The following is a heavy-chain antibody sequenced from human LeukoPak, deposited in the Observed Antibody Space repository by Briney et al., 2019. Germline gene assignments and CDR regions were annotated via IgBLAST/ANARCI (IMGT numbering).Heavy chain of an antibody. J-gene: IGHJ3*02. CDR2: ISYSGTT. V-gene: IGHV4-59*08. CDR1: GGSISGYN. D-gene: IGHD4-23*01. CDR3: ARRDYGGNLPYAFDI. Sequence: PSETLSLTCIVSGGSISGYNWGWIRRPPGKGLEWIGYISYSGTTNYNPSLKSRVTMSVDKSKNQFSLRLRSVTAADTAVYYCARRDYGGNLPYAFDIWGQGTLVTVSS.